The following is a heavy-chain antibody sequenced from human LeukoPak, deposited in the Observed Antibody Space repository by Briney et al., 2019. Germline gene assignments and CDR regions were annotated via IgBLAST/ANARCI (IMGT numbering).Heavy chain of an antibody. CDR2: ISGSGGGT. J-gene: IGHJ4*02. CDR1: GFTFSSYA. CDR3: AKDGGPTVVNPLPDY. D-gene: IGHD4-23*01. V-gene: IGHV3-23*01. Sequence: GGSLRLSCAASGFTFSSYAMSWVRQAPGKGLEWVSAISGSGGGTYYADSVKGRFTISRDNSKNTLYLQMNSLRAEDTAVYYCAKDGGPTVVNPLPDYWGQGTLVTVSS.